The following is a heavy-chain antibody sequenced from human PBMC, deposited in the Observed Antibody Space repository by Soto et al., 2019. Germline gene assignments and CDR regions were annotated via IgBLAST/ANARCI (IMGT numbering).Heavy chain of an antibody. D-gene: IGHD2-15*01. J-gene: IGHJ3*02. CDR3: ARGSEYCSGGSCYPTDI. V-gene: IGHV1-18*01. CDR2: ISAYNGNT. CDR1: VYTFISYG. Sequence: VRLVRSGAEWKKPGAQVKSSGKAPVYTFISYGFSWLRQAPGKGLEWMGWISAYNGNTNNAQKLQGRVTMTTDTSTSTAYMELRSLRSDDTAVYYCARGSEYCSGGSCYPTDIWGQGTMVTVSS.